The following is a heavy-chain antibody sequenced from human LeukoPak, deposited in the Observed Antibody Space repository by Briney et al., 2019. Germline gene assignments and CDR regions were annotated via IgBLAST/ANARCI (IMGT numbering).Heavy chain of an antibody. CDR3: ARATSYGDYVDY. V-gene: IGHV4-59*08. CDR2: IYYSGST. D-gene: IGHD4-17*01. CDR1: GGSISSYY. Sequence: PSETLSLTCTVSGGSISSYYWSWIRQPPGKGLEWIGYIYYSGSTNYNPSLKSRVTISVDTANTQFSLKLSSVTAADTAVYYCARATSYGDYVDYWGQGTLVTVSS. J-gene: IGHJ4*02.